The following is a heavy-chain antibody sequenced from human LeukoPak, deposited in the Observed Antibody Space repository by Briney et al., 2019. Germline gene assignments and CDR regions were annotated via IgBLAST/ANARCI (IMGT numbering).Heavy chain of an antibody. Sequence: GGSLRLSCETSGFTFSSFWMSWVRQAPGKGLEWVANIKEDGSEKYYVESVKGRFTISRDDAKKSVHLQMNSLRAEDSAAYYCARDRFGGMDVWGKGTSVTVSS. CDR2: IKEDGSEK. J-gene: IGHJ6*04. CDR3: ARDRFGGMDV. CDR1: GFTFSSFW. V-gene: IGHV3-7*01. D-gene: IGHD4-23*01.